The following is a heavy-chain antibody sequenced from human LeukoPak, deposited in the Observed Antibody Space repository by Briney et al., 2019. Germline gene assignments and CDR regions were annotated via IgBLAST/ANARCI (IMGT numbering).Heavy chain of an antibody. V-gene: IGHV3-7*03. J-gene: IGHJ4*02. Sequence: GGSLRLSCAASGFTFSSYWMSWVRQAPGKGLEWVANIKEDGSEKFHVGSVRGRFTITRDNAKNSLFLQMNSLRAEDTALYYCARDYGDYDGMDYWGQGTLVTVSS. CDR3: ARDYGDYDGMDY. CDR1: GFTFSSYW. D-gene: IGHD4-17*01. CDR2: IKEDGSEK.